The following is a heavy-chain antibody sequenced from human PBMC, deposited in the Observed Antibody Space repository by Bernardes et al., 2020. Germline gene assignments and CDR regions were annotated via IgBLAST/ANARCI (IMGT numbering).Heavy chain of an antibody. Sequence: TLSLTFAFYGGSFSAYYWSWIRQSPGKGLEWIGEIDHSGSTHYNPFLKSRVTISVDTSKHQFSLKVNSVTAADTATYYCAREYSGDRGFDYWGQGTPVTVSS. D-gene: IGHD1-26*01. V-gene: IGHV4-34*01. CDR1: GGSFSAYY. CDR3: AREYSGDRGFDY. CDR2: IDHSGST. J-gene: IGHJ4*02.